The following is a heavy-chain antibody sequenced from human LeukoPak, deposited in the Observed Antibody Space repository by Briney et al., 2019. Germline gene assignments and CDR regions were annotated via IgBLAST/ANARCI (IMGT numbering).Heavy chain of an antibody. J-gene: IGHJ3*02. D-gene: IGHD3-22*01. Sequence: GGSLGLSCAASGFTFSSYAMSWVRQAPGKGLEWVSAISGSGGSTYYADSVKGRFTISRDNSKNTLYLQMNSLRAEDTAVYYCAKEGDSSGYDGRQAFDIWGQGTMVTVSS. V-gene: IGHV3-23*01. CDR3: AKEGDSSGYDGRQAFDI. CDR2: ISGSGGST. CDR1: GFTFSSYA.